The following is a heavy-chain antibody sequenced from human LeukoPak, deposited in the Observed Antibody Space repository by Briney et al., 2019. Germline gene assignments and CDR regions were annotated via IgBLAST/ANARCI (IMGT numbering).Heavy chain of an antibody. J-gene: IGHJ4*02. D-gene: IGHD3-10*01. V-gene: IGHV3-7*03. CDR2: IKQDGSEE. CDR3: AKSPITMVPGVIIEAPAY. Sequence: PGGSLRLSCAASGFTFSSYLMIWVRQAPGKELEGVANIKQDGSEEYYLDSVKSRFTISRDNSKNTLYLQMNSLRAAHTAVSYRAKSPITMVPGVIIEAPAYWGQGTLVTASS. CDR1: GFTFSSYL.